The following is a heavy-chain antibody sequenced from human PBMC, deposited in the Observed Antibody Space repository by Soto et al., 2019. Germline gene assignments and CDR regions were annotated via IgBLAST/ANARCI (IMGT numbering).Heavy chain of an antibody. J-gene: IGHJ5*02. Sequence: KTSETLSLTCTVPGGSITNYYWSWIRQPAGKGLEWIGRMYTKERTNYNLSFKSRVTMSVDTSKNQFSLKLNAVTAADTAVYYCARDDYKDGGNNWFDPWCQGTLVTVSS. CDR1: GGSITNYY. D-gene: IGHD3-16*01. CDR2: MYTKERT. CDR3: ARDDYKDGGNNWFDP. V-gene: IGHV4-4*07.